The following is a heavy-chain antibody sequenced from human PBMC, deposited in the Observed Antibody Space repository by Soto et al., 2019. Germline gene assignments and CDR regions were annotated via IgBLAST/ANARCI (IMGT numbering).Heavy chain of an antibody. CDR3: AQGGIGRSSGIDH. Sequence: EVQLLESGGGLVQPGGSQRLSCAASGFTLSSYAVTWVRQAPGKGLQGVSSISDGDDGPYYGDSVQGRFIIYRDNSQNAVDLQMNSLRAEDTPTYYCAQGGIGRSSGIDHWGQGTLVTVSS. CDR2: ISDGDDGP. D-gene: IGHD1-26*01. J-gene: IGHJ5*02. V-gene: IGHV3-23*01. CDR1: GFTLSSYA.